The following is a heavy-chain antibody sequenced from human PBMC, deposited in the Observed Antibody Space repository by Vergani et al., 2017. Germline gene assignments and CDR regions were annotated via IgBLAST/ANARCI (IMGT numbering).Heavy chain of an antibody. CDR1: CDSISSNNC. V-gene: IGHV4-4*03. CDR3: ATIGYRRWGYYFDY. CDR2: ICHTEDT. D-gene: IGHD2-2*02. J-gene: IGHJ4*02. Sequence: QVQLQESGPGLVKPPGTLSLTCAVSCDSISSNNCWTWVRQPPGKGLEWIGEICHTEDTKYSPSLKRRVTVSVDESRNLFSLRLNSVTAADTAVYYCATIGYRRWGYYFDYWGQGILVTVSS.